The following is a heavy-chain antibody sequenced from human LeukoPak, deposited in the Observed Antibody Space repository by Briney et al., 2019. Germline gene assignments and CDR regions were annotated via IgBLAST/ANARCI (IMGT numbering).Heavy chain of an antibody. Sequence: KASETLSLTCTVSGGSISSGGYYWRWVRQHPGRGLEWIVYIYYSGSTNYNPSLKSRVTISVDTSKNQFSLKLSSVTAADTAVYYCARGLRRTVAPKRVYYYCMDVWGKGTTVTVSS. D-gene: IGHD4-23*01. V-gene: IGHV4-61*08. CDR1: GGSISSGGYY. J-gene: IGHJ6*03. CDR2: IYYSGST. CDR3: ARGLRRTVAPKRVYYYCMDV.